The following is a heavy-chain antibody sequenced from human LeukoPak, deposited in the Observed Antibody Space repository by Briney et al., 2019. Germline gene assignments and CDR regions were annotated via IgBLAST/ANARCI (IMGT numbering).Heavy chain of an antibody. Sequence: SETLSLTCAVYGGSFSGYYWSWIRQPPGKGLEWIGEINHSGSTNYNPSLKSRVTISVDTSKDQFSLKLSSVTAADTAVYYCARGHRLIVVVIKRVFDYWGQGTLVTVSS. CDR2: INHSGST. J-gene: IGHJ4*02. CDR1: GGSFSGYY. CDR3: ARGHRLIVVVIKRVFDY. V-gene: IGHV4-34*01. D-gene: IGHD3-22*01.